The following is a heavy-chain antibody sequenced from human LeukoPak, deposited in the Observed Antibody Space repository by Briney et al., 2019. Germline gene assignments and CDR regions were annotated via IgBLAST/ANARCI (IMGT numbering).Heavy chain of an antibody. Sequence: SETLSLTCTVSGGSINTSSHYWGWIRQPPGKGLEWIGSIYYTESTYFNPSLKSRVTISVDTSKNQFSLKLTSVTAAGTALYYCARHRNNWDYVGHFDFWGQGTLVTVSS. J-gene: IGHJ4*02. D-gene: IGHD1-7*01. CDR1: GGSINTSSHY. V-gene: IGHV4-39*01. CDR2: IYYTEST. CDR3: ARHRNNWDYVGHFDF.